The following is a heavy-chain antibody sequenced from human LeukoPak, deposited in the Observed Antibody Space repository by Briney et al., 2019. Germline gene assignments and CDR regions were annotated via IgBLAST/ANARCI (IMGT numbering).Heavy chain of an antibody. V-gene: IGHV1-2*02. Sequence: GASVKVSCKASGYTFTGYYMHWVRQAPGQGLEWMGWINPNSGGTNYAQKFQGRVTMTRDTSISTAFMELSRLRSDDTAVYYCARDGTDSSGYSDRDYWGQGTLVTVSS. D-gene: IGHD3-22*01. CDR2: INPNSGGT. CDR3: ARDGTDSSGYSDRDY. CDR1: GYTFTGYY. J-gene: IGHJ4*02.